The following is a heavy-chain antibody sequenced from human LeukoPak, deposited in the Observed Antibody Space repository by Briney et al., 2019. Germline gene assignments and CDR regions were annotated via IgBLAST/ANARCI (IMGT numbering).Heavy chain of an antibody. CDR3: ARVWYRDNWFGP. Sequence: PGGSLRLSCAASGFTFSSYWMSWVRQAPGKGLEWVSSISSSSSYIYYADSVKGRFTISRDNAKNSLYLQMNSLRAEDTAVYYCARVWYRDNWFGPWGQGTLVTVSS. J-gene: IGHJ5*02. V-gene: IGHV3-21*01. D-gene: IGHD6-13*01. CDR1: GFTFSSYW. CDR2: ISSSSSYI.